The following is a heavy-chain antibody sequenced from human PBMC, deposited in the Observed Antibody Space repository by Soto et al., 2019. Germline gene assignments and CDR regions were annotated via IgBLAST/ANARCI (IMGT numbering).Heavy chain of an antibody. CDR3: ARSYWKGVRMTPSRGRKSEYNYYGMDV. V-gene: IGHV1-46*01. CDR2: INTSGGST. CDR1: GYTFTSHY. D-gene: IGHD1-1*01. J-gene: IGHJ6*02. Sequence: QVQLAQSGTEVRKSGASVTISCQTSGYTFTSHYVHWVRQTPGQGLEWMGIINTSGGSTNYAQKFEGRLTVTRDASTSTVYMDLRSLRSEDTAVYYCARSYWKGVRMTPSRGRKSEYNYYGMDVWGQGTTVIVSS.